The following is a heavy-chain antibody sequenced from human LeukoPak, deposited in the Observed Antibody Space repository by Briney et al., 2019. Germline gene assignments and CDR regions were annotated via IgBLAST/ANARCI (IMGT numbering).Heavy chain of an antibody. CDR1: GFTFSSYW. Sequence: PGGSLRLSCAASGFTFSSYWMSWVRQAPGKGLEWVANIKQDGSEKYYVDSVKGRFTISRDNAKNSLYLQMNSLRAEDTAVYYCARDRGGGSYYYYYGMDVWGQGTRSPSP. CDR3: ARDRGGGSYYYYYGMDV. CDR2: IKQDGSEK. J-gene: IGHJ6*02. V-gene: IGHV3-7*01. D-gene: IGHD2-15*01.